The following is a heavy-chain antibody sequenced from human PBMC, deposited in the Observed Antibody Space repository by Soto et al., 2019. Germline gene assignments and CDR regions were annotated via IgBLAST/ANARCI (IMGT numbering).Heavy chain of an antibody. J-gene: IGHJ6*02. V-gene: IGHV3-48*03. Sequence: VGSLGLSCAPSGFTFGSYERNWVRQAPGKGLEWVSYISSSGSTIYYADSVKGRFTISRDNAKNSLYLQMDSLRAEDTAVYYCARDQEAGSFFPYYYGMDVWGQGTTVTVSS. CDR3: ARDQEAGSFFPYYYGMDV. D-gene: IGHD6-13*01. CDR2: ISSSGSTI. CDR1: GFTFGSYE.